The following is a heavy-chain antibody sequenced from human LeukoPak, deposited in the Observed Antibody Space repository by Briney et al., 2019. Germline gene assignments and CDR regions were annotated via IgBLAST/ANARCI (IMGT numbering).Heavy chain of an antibody. J-gene: IGHJ4*02. CDR1: GFTFSSYS. Sequence: GGSLRLSCAASGFTFSSYSMNWVRQAPGKGLEWVSYISSSSGYIHYEDSVKGRFTISRDNAKNSLYLQMNSLRAEDTAVYYCARGPTLEWLLGYWGQGTLVTVSS. D-gene: IGHD3-3*01. CDR2: ISSSSGYI. V-gene: IGHV3-21*01. CDR3: ARGPTLEWLLGY.